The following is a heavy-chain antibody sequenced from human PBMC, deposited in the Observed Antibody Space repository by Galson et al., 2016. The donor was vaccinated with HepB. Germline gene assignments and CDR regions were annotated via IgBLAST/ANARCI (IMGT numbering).Heavy chain of an antibody. D-gene: IGHD4-17*01. Sequence: SLRLSCAASGFTFSNYGFHWARHTPAKGLEWVAFIYSDGSKIYYGNSVKGRFTIPRDNSNHTVYLEMTSLRAEDTAVYYCGRAHYGVLPLDYWGQGTLVTVSA. CDR3: GRAHYGVLPLDY. CDR2: IYSDGSKI. V-gene: IGHV3-33*01. CDR1: GFTFSNYG. J-gene: IGHJ4*02.